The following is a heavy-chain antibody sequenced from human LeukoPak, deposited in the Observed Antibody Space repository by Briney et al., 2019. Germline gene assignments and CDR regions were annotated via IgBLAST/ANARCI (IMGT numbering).Heavy chain of an antibody. CDR2: ISSSSTYI. Sequence: GGSLRLSCAASGFSFSNCSMNWVRQAPGKGLEWVSSISSSSTYIYYADSLEGRFTISRDNVRNSLYLRMNSLRAEDTAVYYCAGDYEGNLAFDIWGQGTMVTVSS. CDR3: AGDYEGNLAFDI. D-gene: IGHD4-23*01. J-gene: IGHJ3*02. CDR1: GFSFSNCS. V-gene: IGHV3-21*01.